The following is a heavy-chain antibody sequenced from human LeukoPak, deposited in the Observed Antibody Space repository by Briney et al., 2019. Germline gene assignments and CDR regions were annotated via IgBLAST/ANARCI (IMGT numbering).Heavy chain of an antibody. CDR3: VRRLLTGYYEF. CDR1: GFSFSIFA. V-gene: IGHV3-64*02. Sequence: GGSLRLSCAASGFSFSIFAMHWVRQAPGKQLEYVSAITNNGGSAYYADSVKGRFTISRDNSKNTLYLQMGSLRPEDMAVYYCVRRLLTGYYEFWGQGTLVTVSS. D-gene: IGHD3-9*01. J-gene: IGHJ4*02. CDR2: ITNNGGSA.